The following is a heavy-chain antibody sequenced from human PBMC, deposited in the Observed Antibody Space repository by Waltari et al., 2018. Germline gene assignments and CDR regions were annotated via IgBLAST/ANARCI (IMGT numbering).Heavy chain of an antibody. D-gene: IGHD1-26*01. V-gene: IGHV4-30-4*01. J-gene: IGHJ3*02. Sequence: QVQLQESGPGLVKPSQTLSLTCTVSGGSIRSGDYYWSLIRKPPGTGLEWIGYIYYSGSTYYNPSLKSRVTISVDTSKNQFSLKLSSVTAADTAVYYCARPVGATTDDAFDIWGQGTMVTVSS. CDR3: ARPVGATTDDAFDI. CDR1: GGSIRSGDYY. CDR2: IYYSGST.